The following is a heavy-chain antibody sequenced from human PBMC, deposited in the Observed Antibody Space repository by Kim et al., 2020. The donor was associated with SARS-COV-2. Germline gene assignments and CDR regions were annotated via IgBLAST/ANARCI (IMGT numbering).Heavy chain of an antibody. CDR2: IYYSGST. CDR3: ARTGSSGYYYWVYFDY. J-gene: IGHJ4*02. CDR1: GGSISSGGYY. V-gene: IGHV4-31*03. Sequence: SETLSLTCTVSGGSISSGGYYWSWIRQHPGKGLEWIGYIYYSGSTYYNPSLKSRVTISVDTSKNQFSLKLSSVTAADTAVYYCARTGSSGYYYWVYFDYWGQGTLVTVSS. D-gene: IGHD3-22*01.